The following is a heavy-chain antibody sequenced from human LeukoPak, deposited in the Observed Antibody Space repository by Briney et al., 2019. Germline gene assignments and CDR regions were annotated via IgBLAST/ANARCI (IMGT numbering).Heavy chain of an antibody. Sequence: SETLSLTCTVSGGSISSYYWSWIRQPPGKGLEWIGYIYYSGSTNYNPSLKSRVTISVDTSKNQFSLKLSSVTAADTAVYYCARLGGITMIHPPYYFDYWGQGTLVTVSS. D-gene: IGHD3-22*01. CDR2: IYYSGST. V-gene: IGHV4-59*01. CDR1: GGSISSYY. J-gene: IGHJ4*02. CDR3: ARLGGITMIHPPYYFDY.